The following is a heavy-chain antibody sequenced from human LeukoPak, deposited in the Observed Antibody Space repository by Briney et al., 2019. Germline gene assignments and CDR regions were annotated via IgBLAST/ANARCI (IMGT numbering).Heavy chain of an antibody. CDR3: GRVPRTTHAFDV. Sequence: GGSLRLSCAASGFTFRNAWMSWVRQAPGKGLEWVSYISSGGLSIYYADSVKGRFTISRDNAKNSLYLQMNSLRAEDTAVYYCGRVPRTTHAFDVWGQGTMVTVSS. V-gene: IGHV3-11*04. J-gene: IGHJ3*01. D-gene: IGHD1-1*01. CDR1: GFTFRNAW. CDR2: ISSGGLSI.